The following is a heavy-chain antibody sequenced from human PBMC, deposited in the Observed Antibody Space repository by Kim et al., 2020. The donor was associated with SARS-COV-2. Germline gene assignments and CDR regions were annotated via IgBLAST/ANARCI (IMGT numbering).Heavy chain of an antibody. D-gene: IGHD6-19*01. J-gene: IGHJ3*02. CDR1: GYSFTSYW. Sequence: GESLKISCKGSGYSFTSYWISWVRQMPGKGLEWMGRIDPSDSHTNYSPSFQGHVTISADKSISTAYLQWSSPKASDTAMYYCARLGIAVAVEAFDIWGQGTMVTVSS. CDR2: IDPSDSHT. CDR3: ARLGIAVAVEAFDI. V-gene: IGHV5-10-1*01.